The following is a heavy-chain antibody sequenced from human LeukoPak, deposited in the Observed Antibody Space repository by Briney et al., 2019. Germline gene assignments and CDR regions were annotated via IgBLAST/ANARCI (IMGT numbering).Heavy chain of an antibody. J-gene: IGHJ4*03. Sequence: SETLSLTRAVYCGSFSAFYWGWIRQSPGKGLEGIAEINHRGDTNYNPSVKSRVSISVDTSKNQFSLKVTSLTAADTAVYYCARGPTISETGYFDYWGQGTLVTVSS. V-gene: IGHV4-34*01. CDR3: ARGPTISETGYFDY. D-gene: IGHD1-1*01. CDR1: CGSFSAFY. CDR2: INHRGDT.